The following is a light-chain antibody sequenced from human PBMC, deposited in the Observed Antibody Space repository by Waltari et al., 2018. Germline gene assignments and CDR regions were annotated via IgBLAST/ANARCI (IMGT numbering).Light chain of an antibody. Sequence: CRASRSVNDYLDSYQQKRGQAPRLLIYGASTRASGSPVRFSGMASGTEFTLTISSLVPEDFAVYYCQQYSNWPPLTFGEGTSVEMK. CDR2: GAS. CDR1: RSVNDY. V-gene: IGKV3D-15*01. CDR3: QQYSNWPPLT. J-gene: IGKJ4*01.